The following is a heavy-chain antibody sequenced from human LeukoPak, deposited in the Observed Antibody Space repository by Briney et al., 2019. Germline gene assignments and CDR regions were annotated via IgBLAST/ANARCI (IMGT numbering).Heavy chain of an antibody. D-gene: IGHD3-10*01. Sequence: GESLKISCKGSGYSFTNYNIGWVRQMPGKGLEWMGIIDPGDSYIRYNPSFQGQAIISADKSISTAYLQWSSLKASDTAMYYCARGYGSGTSLDYWGQGTLVTVSS. CDR3: ARGYGSGTSLDY. V-gene: IGHV5-51*01. CDR1: GYSFTNYN. CDR2: IDPGDSYI. J-gene: IGHJ4*02.